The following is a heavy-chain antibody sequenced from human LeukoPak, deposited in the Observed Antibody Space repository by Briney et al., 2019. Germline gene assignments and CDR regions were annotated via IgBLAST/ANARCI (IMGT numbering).Heavy chain of an antibody. Sequence: GGSLRLSCAASGFTLRDYAIHWVRQVTGKGLERDSYISSSGSTIYYADSVKGRFTISRDNAKNSLYLQMNSLRDEDTAVYYCARGKKYDFWSGYSYYYYYMDVWGKGTTVTVSS. CDR3: ARGKKYDFWSGYSYYYYYMDV. D-gene: IGHD3-3*01. CDR2: ISSSGSTI. CDR1: GFTLRDYA. V-gene: IGHV3-48*03. J-gene: IGHJ6*03.